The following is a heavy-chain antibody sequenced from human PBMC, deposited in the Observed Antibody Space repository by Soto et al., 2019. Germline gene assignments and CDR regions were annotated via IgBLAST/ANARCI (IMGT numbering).Heavy chain of an antibody. J-gene: IGHJ4*02. D-gene: IGHD3-16*01. CDR1: GGTSNSYS. CDR3: AREGGLYYIDY. V-gene: IGHV1-69*08. CDR2: IITSLGEA. Sequence: QVQLVQSGTEVKKPGSSVKVSCKASGGTSNSYSVTWVRQAPGQGLVWMGRIITSLGEATYAQKFQGRVTITADISTKPSYMELTSLRFADAAVCFCAREGGLYYIDYWGQGTLVTVSP.